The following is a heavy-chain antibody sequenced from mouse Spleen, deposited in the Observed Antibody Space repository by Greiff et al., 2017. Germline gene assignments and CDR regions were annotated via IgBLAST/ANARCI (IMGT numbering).Heavy chain of an antibody. CDR1: GFSLTGYG. J-gene: IGHJ3*01. Sequence: VQVVESGPGLVAPSQSLSITCTVSGFSLTGYGVHWVRQPPGKGLEWLGVIWAGGSTNYNSALMSRLSISKDNSKSQVFLKMNSLQTDDTAMYYCARNWDAAWFAYWGQGTLVTVSA. CDR2: IWAGGST. V-gene: IGHV2-9*02. CDR3: ARNWDAAWFAY. D-gene: IGHD4-1*01.